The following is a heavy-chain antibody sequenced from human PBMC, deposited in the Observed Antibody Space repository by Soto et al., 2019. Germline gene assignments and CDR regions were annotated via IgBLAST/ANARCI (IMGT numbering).Heavy chain of an antibody. CDR2: IYSGGAT. V-gene: IGHV3-53*01. CDR3: ARGLGNGDYGDPGDY. Sequence: EVQLVESGGGLIQPGGSLRLSCAASGFTVSSNYMSWVRQAPGKGLEWVSLIYSGGATYYADSVKGRFTISRDNSKNTLYLQMNSLRVEDTAVYYCARGLGNGDYGDPGDYWGQGTLVTVSS. CDR1: GFTVSSNY. D-gene: IGHD4-17*01. J-gene: IGHJ4*02.